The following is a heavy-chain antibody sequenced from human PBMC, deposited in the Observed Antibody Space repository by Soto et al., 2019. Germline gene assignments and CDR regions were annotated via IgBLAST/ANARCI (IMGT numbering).Heavy chain of an antibody. V-gene: IGHV1-69*01. J-gene: IGHJ4*02. CDR2: IIPNFGTT. CDR1: GGSFSNFV. D-gene: IGHD3-16*01. CDR3: VRDVGGEATIRY. Sequence: QVQLVQSGAEVKKPGSSVKVSCKASGGSFSNFVISWVRQAPGQVLEWMGGIIPNFGTTNYAQKFEGKVTSTADETTGTAYLELNGLTSEDTSVYYWVRDVGGEATIRYWGQGTLVTVSS.